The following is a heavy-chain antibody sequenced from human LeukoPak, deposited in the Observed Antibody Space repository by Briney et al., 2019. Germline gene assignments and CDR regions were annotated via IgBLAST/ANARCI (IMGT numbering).Heavy chain of an antibody. CDR3: ARDIGGSYTAIDY. Sequence: GGSLRLSCAACGFTFSSYSMNWVRQAPGKGLEWLSFITSSGSIIYYADSVKGRFTISRDNAKNSLYLQMNSLRAEDTAVYYCARDIGGSYTAIDYWGQGTLVTVSS. J-gene: IGHJ4*02. V-gene: IGHV3-48*04. CDR2: ITSSGSII. CDR1: GFTFSSYS. D-gene: IGHD1-26*01.